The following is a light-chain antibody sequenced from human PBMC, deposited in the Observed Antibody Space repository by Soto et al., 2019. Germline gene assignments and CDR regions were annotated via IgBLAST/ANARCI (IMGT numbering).Light chain of an antibody. CDR3: QQRDTWPLT. V-gene: IGKV3-11*01. CDR2: DAS. Sequence: EVVLTQSPATLSLSPGERATLSCRASQSLSTYLAWYQQRPGQAPRLLIYDASNRATGIPARFRGSGSGTDFTLTISGLEPEDFAVYYCQQRDTWPLTFGPGTKVEIK. J-gene: IGKJ3*01. CDR1: QSLSTY.